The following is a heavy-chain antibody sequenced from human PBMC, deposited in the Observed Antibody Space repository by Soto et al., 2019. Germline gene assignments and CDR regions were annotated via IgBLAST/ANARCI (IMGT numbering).Heavy chain of an antibody. D-gene: IGHD2-21*01. CDR1: GGTFSSYA. Sequence: QVQLVQSGAEVKKPGSSVKVSCKASGGTFSSYAISWVRQAPGQGLEWMGGIIPIFGTANYAQKFQGRVTITADESTSPAEMELSSLRSEDTAVSYCARALIEYHISYYYYGMDVWGQGTTVTVSS. CDR2: IIPIFGTA. V-gene: IGHV1-69*01. CDR3: ARALIEYHISYYYYGMDV. J-gene: IGHJ6*02.